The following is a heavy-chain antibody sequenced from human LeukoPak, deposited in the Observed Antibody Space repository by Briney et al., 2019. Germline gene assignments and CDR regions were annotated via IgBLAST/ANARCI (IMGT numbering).Heavy chain of an antibody. D-gene: IGHD3-9*01. CDR1: GYTFTGYY. V-gene: IGHV1-2*06. CDR3: AVWPVRYKGGSSDY. Sequence: ASVKVSCKASGYTFTGYYMHWVRQAPGQGLEWMGRINPNSGGTNYAQKFQGRVTMTRDTSTSTAYMELRSLRSDDTAVYYCAVWPVRYKGGSSDYWGQGTLVTVSS. J-gene: IGHJ4*02. CDR2: INPNSGGT.